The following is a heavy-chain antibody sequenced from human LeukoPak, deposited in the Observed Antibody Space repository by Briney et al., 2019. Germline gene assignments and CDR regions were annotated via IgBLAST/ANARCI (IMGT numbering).Heavy chain of an antibody. Sequence: SETLSLTCTVSGGSISSGSYYWSWIRQPAGKGLEWIGRIYTSGSTNYNPSLKSRVTISVDTSKNQFSLKLSSVTAADTAVYYCAREGFIGGSYYGPPDAFDIWGQGTMVTVSS. CDR3: AREGFIGGSYYGPPDAFDI. CDR2: IYTSGST. CDR1: GGSISSGSYY. J-gene: IGHJ3*02. D-gene: IGHD1-26*01. V-gene: IGHV4-61*02.